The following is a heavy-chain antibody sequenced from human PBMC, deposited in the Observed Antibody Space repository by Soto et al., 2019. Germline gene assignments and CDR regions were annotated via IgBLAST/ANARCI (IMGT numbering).Heavy chain of an antibody. Sequence: PAASLRLSCAASGFTFSGSAMHWVRQASGKGLQWVGRIRSKANSYATAYAASVKGRFTISRDDSKNTAYLQMSSLKTEDTAVYYCTRPWYYYDSSPLDGAFDIWGQGTMVTVSS. CDR2: IRSKANSYAT. CDR3: TRPWYYYDSSPLDGAFDI. CDR1: GFTFSGSA. J-gene: IGHJ3*02. D-gene: IGHD3-22*01. V-gene: IGHV3-73*01.